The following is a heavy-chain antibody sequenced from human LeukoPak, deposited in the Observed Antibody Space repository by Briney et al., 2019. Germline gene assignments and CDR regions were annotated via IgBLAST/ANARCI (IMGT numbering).Heavy chain of an antibody. CDR3: ARGFSTVTTYWFDP. CDR1: GFIFSDYS. Sequence: PGGSLRLSCSASGFIFSDYSMNWVRQAPGKGLEWVSYISSSGSTIYYADSVKGRFTISRDNAKNSLYLQMNSLRADDTAVYYCARGFSTVTTYWFDPWGQGTLVTVSS. D-gene: IGHD4-17*01. V-gene: IGHV3-48*01. J-gene: IGHJ5*02. CDR2: ISSSGSTI.